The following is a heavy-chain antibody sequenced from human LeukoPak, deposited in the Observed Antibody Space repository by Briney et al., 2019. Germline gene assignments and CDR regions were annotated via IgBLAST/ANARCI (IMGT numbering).Heavy chain of an antibody. J-gene: IGHJ4*02. V-gene: IGHV3-23*01. Sequence: GGSLRLSCAASGFTFSSYAMNWVRQAPGKGLEWVSTISGSGGNTYYADSVKGRFTISRGNSKNTLYLQMNSLRAEDTAVYYCASYDFWKQGRPNWGQGTLVTVSS. CDR3: ASYDFWKQGRPN. CDR1: GFTFSSYA. CDR2: ISGSGGNT. D-gene: IGHD3-3*01.